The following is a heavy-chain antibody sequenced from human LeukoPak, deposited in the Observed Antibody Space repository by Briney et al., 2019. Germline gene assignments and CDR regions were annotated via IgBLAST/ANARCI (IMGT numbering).Heavy chain of an antibody. Sequence: PSETLSLTCAVYGGSFSGYYWSWIRQPPGKGLEWIGEINHSGSTNYNPSLKSRVTISVDTSKNQFSLKLSSVTAADTAVYYCAREWYREDDIAYGKDVWGQGTTVTVSS. CDR3: AREWYREDDIAYGKDV. V-gene: IGHV4-34*01. J-gene: IGHJ6*02. CDR2: INHSGST. D-gene: IGHD3-9*01. CDR1: GGSFSGYY.